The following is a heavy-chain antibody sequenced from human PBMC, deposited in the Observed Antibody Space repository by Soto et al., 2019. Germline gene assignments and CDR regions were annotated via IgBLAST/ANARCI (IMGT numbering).Heavy chain of an antibody. V-gene: IGHV4-31*03. CDR3: ARGAVTTIYLVENYYFDY. CDR1: GGSISSGGYY. D-gene: IGHD4-17*01. J-gene: IGHJ4*02. Sequence: QVQLQESGPGLVKPSQTLSLTCTVSGGSISSGGYYWSWIRQHPGKGLEWIGYIYYSGSTYYNPSLKSRVTISVDTSKHQFSLKLSSLTAADTAVYYCARGAVTTIYLVENYYFDYWGQGTLVNVSS. CDR2: IYYSGST.